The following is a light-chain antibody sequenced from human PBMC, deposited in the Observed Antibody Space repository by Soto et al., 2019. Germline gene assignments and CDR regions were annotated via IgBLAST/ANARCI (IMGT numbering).Light chain of an antibody. V-gene: IGKV1-5*03. Sequence: DIQLTQSPSTLSASVGDRVTITCRASQRISSWVAWYQQKPGQAPKLLVYKASSLESGVPSRFSGSGSGTKFTLTISTLQPDDFATYYCQQYEAYPLTFGGGIKVEI. J-gene: IGKJ4*01. CDR1: QRISSW. CDR2: KAS. CDR3: QQYEAYPLT.